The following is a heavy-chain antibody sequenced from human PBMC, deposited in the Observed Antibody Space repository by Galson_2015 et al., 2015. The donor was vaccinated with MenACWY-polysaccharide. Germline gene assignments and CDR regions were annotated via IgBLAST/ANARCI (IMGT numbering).Heavy chain of an antibody. CDR1: GSSITSYA. J-gene: IGHJ4*02. CDR2: ISGSGTDI. CDR3: AKASQWGAAAVGSFDH. V-gene: IGHV3-23*01. Sequence: SLRLSCAASGSSITSYAVNWVHQAPGKGLEWVAVISGSGTDIRYADSVKGRFTISRDTSKSTLYLQMNSLRAEDTAKYYCAKASQWGAAAVGSFDHWGQGTLVTVSS. D-gene: IGHD6-13*01.